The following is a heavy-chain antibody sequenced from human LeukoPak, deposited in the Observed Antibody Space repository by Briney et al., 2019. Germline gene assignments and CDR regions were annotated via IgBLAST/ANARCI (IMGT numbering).Heavy chain of an antibody. D-gene: IGHD3-10*01. Sequence: SETLSLTCTVSGGSISSYYWSWIRQSPGQGLEWIGTIYYSGSSYYNPSLKSRVTISVDTSKDQFSLKLSAVTAADTAVYYCARHGSGSGRYYYFDYWGQGTLVTVSS. V-gene: IGHV4-39*01. CDR1: GGSISSYY. CDR2: IYYSGSS. J-gene: IGHJ4*02. CDR3: ARHGSGSGRYYYFDY.